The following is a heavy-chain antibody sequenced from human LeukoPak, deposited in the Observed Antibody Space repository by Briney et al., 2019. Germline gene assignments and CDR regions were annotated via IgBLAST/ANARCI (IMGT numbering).Heavy chain of an antibody. CDR3: ARGSVTQGY. Sequence: PGGSLRLSCAASGFTFSSYSMNWVRQAPGKGLEWASYISSSSSTIYYADSVKGRFTISRDNAKNPLYLQMNSLRAEDTAVYYCARGSVTQGYWGQGTLVTVSS. V-gene: IGHV3-48*01. J-gene: IGHJ4*02. CDR2: ISSSSSTI. CDR1: GFTFSSYS. D-gene: IGHD1-14*01.